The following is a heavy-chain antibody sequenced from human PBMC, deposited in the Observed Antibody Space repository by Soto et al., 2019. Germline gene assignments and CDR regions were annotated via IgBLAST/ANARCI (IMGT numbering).Heavy chain of an antibody. CDR3: ARRIYNGYEIFEY. V-gene: IGHV5-10-1*01. Sequence: KVSCKGSGYSXSSYWISCVRQKPGEALEWLGRISPSDSYTDYSQTFKGHVSISTDKYTNTVYLEWRSLKSSDTAMYYCARRIYNGYEIFEYWGQGTRVTVSS. D-gene: IGHD5-12*01. CDR1: GYSXSSYW. CDR2: ISPSDSYT. J-gene: IGHJ4*02.